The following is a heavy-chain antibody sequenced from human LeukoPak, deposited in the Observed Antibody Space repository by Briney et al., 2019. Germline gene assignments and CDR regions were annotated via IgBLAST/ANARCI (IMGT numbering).Heavy chain of an antibody. CDR1: GFTFSNAW. CDR2: ISSTGGTA. J-gene: IGHJ6*03. D-gene: IGHD2-15*01. V-gene: IGHV3-23*01. CDR3: AKNGDRGAYCSGGSCYPYYYYNMDV. Sequence: PGGSLRLSCAASGFTFSNAWMSWVCQAPGKGLEWVSAISSTGGTAYYADSVKGRFTISRDNSKNTLYLQMNSLRAEDTAIYYCAKNGDRGAYCSGGSCYPYYYYNMDVWGKGTTVTISS.